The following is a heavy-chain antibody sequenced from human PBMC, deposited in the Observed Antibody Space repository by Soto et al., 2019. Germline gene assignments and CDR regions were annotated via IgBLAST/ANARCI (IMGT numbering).Heavy chain of an antibody. D-gene: IGHD6-6*01. J-gene: IGHJ6*02. CDR2: IYTSGST. CDR3: ARDRVAARPPYYYYGMDV. Sequence: SETLSLTCNVSGASISSGDFYWSWIRQPAGKGLEWIGRIYTSGSTNYNPSLKSRVTISVDTSKNQFSLKLSSVTAADTAVYYCARDRVAARPPYYYYGMDVWGQGTTVTVSS. V-gene: IGHV4-61*02. CDR1: GASISSGDFY.